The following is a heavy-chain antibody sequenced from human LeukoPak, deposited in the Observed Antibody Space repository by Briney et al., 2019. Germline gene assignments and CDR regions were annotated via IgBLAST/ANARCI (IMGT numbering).Heavy chain of an antibody. CDR3: ARDGYNYFDY. CDR2: ISPYNGNT. Sequence: GASVKVSCKASGYTFTSYDINWVRQAPGQGLEWMGWISPYNGNTNYAQKLQGSVTMTTDTSTSTAYMELRSLRSDDTAVYYCARDGYNYFDYWGQGTLVTVSS. D-gene: IGHD5-24*01. V-gene: IGHV1-18*01. CDR1: GYTFTSYD. J-gene: IGHJ4*02.